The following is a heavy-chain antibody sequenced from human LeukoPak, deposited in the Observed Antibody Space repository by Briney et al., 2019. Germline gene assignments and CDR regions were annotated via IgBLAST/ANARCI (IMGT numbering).Heavy chain of an antibody. CDR2: ISSSSSTI. Sequence: PGGSLRLSYAASGFTFSSYSMNWVRQAPGKGLEWVSYISSSSSTIYYADYVKGRFTISRDNAKNSLYLQMNSLRAEDTAVYYCARVRTGTTWRYFQHWGQGTLVTVSS. CDR1: GFTFSSYS. J-gene: IGHJ1*01. D-gene: IGHD1-1*01. V-gene: IGHV3-48*04. CDR3: ARVRTGTTWRYFQH.